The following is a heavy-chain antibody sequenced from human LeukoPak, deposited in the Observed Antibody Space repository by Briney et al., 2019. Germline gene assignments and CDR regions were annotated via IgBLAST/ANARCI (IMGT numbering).Heavy chain of an antibody. CDR3: ARAKYYYDSSGYFVPNWFDP. CDR1: GYTFTSYG. CDR2: ISAYNGNT. D-gene: IGHD3-22*01. J-gene: IGHJ5*02. Sequence: ASVKVSCKASGYTFTSYGISWVRQAPGQGLEWVGWISAYNGNTNYAQKLQGRVTMTTDTSTSTAYMELRSLRSDDTAVYYCARAKYYYDSSGYFVPNWFDPWGQGTLVTVSS. V-gene: IGHV1-18*01.